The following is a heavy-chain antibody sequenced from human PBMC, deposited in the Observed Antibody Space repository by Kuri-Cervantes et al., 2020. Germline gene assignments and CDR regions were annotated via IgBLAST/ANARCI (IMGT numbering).Heavy chain of an antibody. CDR1: GYTFTSYG. D-gene: IGHD4-17*01. Sequence: ASVKVSCKASGYTFTSYGISWVRQAPGQGLEWMGWISAYNGNTNYAQKLQGRVTMTTDTSTSTAYMELRSLRSDDTAVCYCARDLMTTVTTGAFDIWGQGTMVTVSS. CDR3: ARDLMTTVTTGAFDI. CDR2: ISAYNGNT. J-gene: IGHJ3*02. V-gene: IGHV1-18*01.